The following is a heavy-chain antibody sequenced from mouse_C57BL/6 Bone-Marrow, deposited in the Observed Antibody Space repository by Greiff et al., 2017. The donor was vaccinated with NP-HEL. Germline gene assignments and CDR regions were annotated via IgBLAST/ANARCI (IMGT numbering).Heavy chain of an antibody. CDR1: GFSLTSYG. CDR3: AGGYGNYGFAY. Sequence: VKLMESGPGLVAPSQCLSITCTVSGFSLTSYGVDWVRQSPGKGLEWLGVIWGVGSTNYNSALKSRLSISKDNSKSQVFLKMNSLQTDDTAMYYCAGGYGNYGFAYWGQGTLVTVSA. D-gene: IGHD2-1*01. J-gene: IGHJ3*01. CDR2: IWGVGST. V-gene: IGHV2-6*01.